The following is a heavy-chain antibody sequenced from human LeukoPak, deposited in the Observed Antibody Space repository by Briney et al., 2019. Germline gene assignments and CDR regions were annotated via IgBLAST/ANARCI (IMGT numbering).Heavy chain of an antibody. CDR3: ARGRLAWFGELDAFDI. CDR1: GYTFTSYA. CDR2: INPNSGGT. V-gene: IGHV1-2*02. Sequence: GASVKVSCKASGYTFTSYAMNWVRQAPGQGLEWMGWINPNSGGTNYAQKFQGRVTMTRDASISTAYMELSRLRSDDTAVYYCARGRLAWFGELDAFDIWGQGTMVTVSS. J-gene: IGHJ3*02. D-gene: IGHD3-10*01.